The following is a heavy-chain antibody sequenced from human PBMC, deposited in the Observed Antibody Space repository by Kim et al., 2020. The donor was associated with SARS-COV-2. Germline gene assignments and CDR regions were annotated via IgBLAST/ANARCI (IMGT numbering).Heavy chain of an antibody. CDR2: SDT. CDR3: ARRNNWFDP. V-gene: IGHV5-51*01. J-gene: IGHJ5*02. Sequence: SDTRYSPSFQGQVTISADKSISPAYLQWSSLKASDTAMYYCARRNNWFDPWGQGTLVTVSS.